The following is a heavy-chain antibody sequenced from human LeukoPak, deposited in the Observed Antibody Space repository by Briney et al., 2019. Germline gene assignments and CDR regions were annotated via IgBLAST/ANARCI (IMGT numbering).Heavy chain of an antibody. J-gene: IGHJ4*02. CDR3: ARGFINDYGGNSESCFDY. CDR2: INPNSGGT. Sequence: GASVKVSCKASGYTFTGYYMHWVRQAPGQGLEWMGWINPNSGGTNYAQKFQGRVTMTRDTSISTAYMELSRLRSDDTAVYYCARGFINDYGGNSESCFDYWGQGTLVTVSS. CDR1: GYTFTGYY. D-gene: IGHD4-23*01. V-gene: IGHV1-2*02.